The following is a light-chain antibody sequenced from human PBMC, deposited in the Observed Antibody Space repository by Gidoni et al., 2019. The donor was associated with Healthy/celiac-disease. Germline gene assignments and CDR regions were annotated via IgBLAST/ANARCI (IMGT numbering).Light chain of an antibody. J-gene: IGLJ3*02. V-gene: IGLV1-40*01. CDR3: QTYDDSLSWV. CDR1: SSHLGAGYA. CDR2: DTT. Sequence: QSVPTPPHSVSGAPRQRVTISCTGSSSHLGAGYAVHWSHQLPGTAPKVVIYDTTDRPSGVPDRFSASKSGTSASLAITGLQAEDEADYYCQTYDDSLSWVFGGGTTVTVL.